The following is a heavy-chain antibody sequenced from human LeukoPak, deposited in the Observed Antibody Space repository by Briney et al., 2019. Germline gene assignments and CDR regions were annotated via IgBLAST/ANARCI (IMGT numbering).Heavy chain of an antibody. D-gene: IGHD6-25*01. J-gene: IGHJ3*02. CDR1: GFTFTDYY. V-gene: IGHV3-11*01. Sequence: GGSLRLSCAASGFTFTDYYMSWVRQAPGKGLEWVSCISSSGHTTYYADSVKGRVTISRDNAKNSLFLQMNSLRAEDTAVYYCAKVAGLDAFDIWGQGTMVTVSS. CDR3: AKVAGLDAFDI. CDR2: ISSSGHTT.